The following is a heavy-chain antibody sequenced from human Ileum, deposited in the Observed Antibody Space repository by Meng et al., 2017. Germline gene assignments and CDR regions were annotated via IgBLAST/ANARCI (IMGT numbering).Heavy chain of an antibody. CDR3: ARVARSVSGSL. V-gene: IGHV3-7*01. Sequence: GESLKISCAASGFTFNYYPMSWVRQAPGKGLEWVAHIKSDGSEKYYMDSVKGRFIISRDNAKNSLDLQMNSLRGEDTAVYYCARVARSVSGSLWGQGTLVPSPQ. J-gene: IGHJ4*02. CDR2: IKSDGSEK. D-gene: IGHD3-10*01. CDR1: GFTFNYYP.